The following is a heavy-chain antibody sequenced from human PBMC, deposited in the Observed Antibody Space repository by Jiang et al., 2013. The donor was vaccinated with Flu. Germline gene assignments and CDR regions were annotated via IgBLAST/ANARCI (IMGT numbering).Heavy chain of an antibody. CDR2: ISYDGSDE. J-gene: IGHJ3*02. CDR3: AKDLSPSTYGDYVGSAFDI. CDR1: GFAFSFYA. V-gene: IGHV3-30*18. D-gene: IGHD4-17*01. Sequence: GGVVQPGRSLRLSCAASGFAFSFYAMHWVRQAPGKGLEWVAIISYDGSDEYYADSVKGRFTISRDSSKTTLYLQMNSLRAEDTAVYYCAKDLSPSTYGDYVGSAFDIWGQGTMVTVSS.